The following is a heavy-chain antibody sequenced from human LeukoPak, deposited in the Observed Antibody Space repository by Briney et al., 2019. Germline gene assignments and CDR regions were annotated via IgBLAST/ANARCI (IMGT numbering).Heavy chain of an antibody. CDR1: GGSISSGGYY. J-gene: IGHJ6*03. V-gene: IGHV4-30-2*01. CDR3: ARSSLLRQLPTREYYYYMDV. Sequence: PSQTLSLTCTVSGGSISSGGYYWSWIRQPPGKGLEWIGYIYHSGSTYYNPSLKSRVTISVDRSKNQFSLKLSSVTAADTAVYYCARSSLLRQLPTREYYYYMDVWGKGTTVTVSS. D-gene: IGHD2-15*01. CDR2: IYHSGST.